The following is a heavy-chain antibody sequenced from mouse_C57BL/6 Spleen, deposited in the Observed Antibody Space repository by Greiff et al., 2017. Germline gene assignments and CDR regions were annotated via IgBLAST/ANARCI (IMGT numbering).Heavy chain of an antibody. J-gene: IGHJ4*01. D-gene: IGHD3-3*01. CDR3: AGGGRGYAMDY. Sequence: QVQLQQPGAELVKPGASVKMSCKASGYTFTSYWITWVKQRPGQGLEWIGDIYPGSGSTNYNEKFKSKATLTVDTSSSTAYMPLSSLTSEDSAVYYCAGGGRGYAMDYWGQGTSVTVSS. V-gene: IGHV1-55*01. CDR1: GYTFTSYW. CDR2: IYPGSGST.